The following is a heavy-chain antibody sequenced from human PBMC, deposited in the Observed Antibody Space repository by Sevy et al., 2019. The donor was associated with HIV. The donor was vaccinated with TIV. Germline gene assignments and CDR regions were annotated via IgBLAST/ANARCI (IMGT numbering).Heavy chain of an antibody. J-gene: IGHJ4*02. CDR1: GFTFSYYT. D-gene: IGHD3-22*01. CDR2: ISSGSSYI. CDR3: ARSTDYSDNSGYDS. Sequence: GGSLRLSCAASGFTFSYYTMNWVRQAPGKGLEWVSSISSGSSYIFYSDSMKGRFTVSRDNAKNSLFLQMNSLRDEDTALYYCARSTDYSDNSGYDSWGRGTLVTVSS. V-gene: IGHV3-21*01.